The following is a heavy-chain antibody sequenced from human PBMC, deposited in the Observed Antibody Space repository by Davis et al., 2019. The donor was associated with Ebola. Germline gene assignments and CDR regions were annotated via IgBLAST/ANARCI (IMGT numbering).Heavy chain of an antibody. CDR2: ISGSGGST. Sequence: GESLKISCAASGLSFNMYAMAWVRQAPGKGLEWVSAISGSGGSTYYADSVKGRFTISRDNSKNTLYLQMNSLRAEDTAVYYCAKADGDYWGQGTLVTVSS. CDR1: GLSFNMYA. V-gene: IGHV3-23*01. CDR3: AKADGDY. J-gene: IGHJ4*02.